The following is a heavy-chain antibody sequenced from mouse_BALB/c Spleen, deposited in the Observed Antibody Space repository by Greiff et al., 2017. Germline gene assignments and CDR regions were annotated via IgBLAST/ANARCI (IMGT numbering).Heavy chain of an antibody. CDR3: ARFDYSFDY. CDR1: GFAFSSYD. D-gene: IGHD2-4*01. Sequence: EVMLVESGGGLVKPGGSLKLSCAASGFAFSSYDMSWVRQTPEKRLEWVAYISSSGGSTYYPDTVKGRFTISRDNAKNTLYLQMSSLKSEDTAMYYCARFDYSFDYWGQGTTLTVSS. CDR2: ISSSGGST. J-gene: IGHJ2*01. V-gene: IGHV5-12-1*01.